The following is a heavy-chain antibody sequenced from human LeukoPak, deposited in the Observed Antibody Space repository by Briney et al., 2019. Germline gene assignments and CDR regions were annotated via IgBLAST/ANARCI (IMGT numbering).Heavy chain of an antibody. D-gene: IGHD3-10*01. CDR1: GFTFSNYW. CDR2: INSDGSTT. Sequence: GESLRLSCAASGFTFSNYWMHWVRQAPGKGLVWVSRINSDGSTTSYADSVKGRFTISRDNAKNTLYLQMNSLRAEDTAVYYCAREDNYGSGYGYWGQGTLVTVSS. CDR3: AREDNYGSGYGY. J-gene: IGHJ4*02. V-gene: IGHV3-74*01.